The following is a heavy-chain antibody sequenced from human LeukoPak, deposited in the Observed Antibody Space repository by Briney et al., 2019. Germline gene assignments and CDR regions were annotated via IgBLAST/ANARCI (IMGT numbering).Heavy chain of an antibody. CDR2: ISSNSDTI. CDR1: GFTFSSYS. V-gene: IGHV3-48*04. J-gene: IGHJ4*02. Sequence: GGSLRLSCAASGFTFSSYSMNWVRQAPGKGLEWVSYISSNSDTIYYADSVKGRFTISRDNAKNSLYLQMNSLRAEDTAIYYCAQSFDNWGQGTLVTVSS. CDR3: AQSFDN.